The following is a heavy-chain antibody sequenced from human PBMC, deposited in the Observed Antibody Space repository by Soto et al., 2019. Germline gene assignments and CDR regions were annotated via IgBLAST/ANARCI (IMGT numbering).Heavy chain of an antibody. CDR3: ARGTLDYDFWSGSLNWFDP. CDR2: INHSGST. CDR1: GGSFGGYY. Sequence: TLSLTCAVYGGSFGGYYWSWIRQPPGKGLEWIGEINHSGSTNYNPSLKSRVTISVDTSKNQFSLKLSSVTAADTAVYYCARGTLDYDFWSGSLNWFDPWGQGTLVTVSS. D-gene: IGHD3-3*01. V-gene: IGHV4-34*01. J-gene: IGHJ5*02.